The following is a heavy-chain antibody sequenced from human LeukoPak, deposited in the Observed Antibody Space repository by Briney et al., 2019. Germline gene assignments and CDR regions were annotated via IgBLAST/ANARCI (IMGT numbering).Heavy chain of an antibody. CDR2: ISGSGGST. V-gene: IGHV3-23*01. D-gene: IGHD6-19*01. Sequence: GGSLGLSCGASGFTFSSYAMSWVRQAPGKGLEWVSAISGSGGSTYYADSVKGRFTISRDNSKNTLYLQMNSLRAEDTAVYYCAKDKFGGWPSPGNDYWGQGTLVTVSS. CDR3: AKDKFGGWPSPGNDY. J-gene: IGHJ4*02. CDR1: GFTFSSYA.